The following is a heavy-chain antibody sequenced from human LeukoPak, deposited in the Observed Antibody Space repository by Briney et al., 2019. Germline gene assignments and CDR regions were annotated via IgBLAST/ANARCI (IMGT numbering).Heavy chain of an antibody. CDR3: ARDVPYSSSWYDPTGGDQWYYFDY. CDR2: ISAYNGNT. J-gene: IGHJ4*02. CDR1: GYTFTSYG. V-gene: IGHV1-18*01. D-gene: IGHD6-13*01. Sequence: ASVKVSCKASGYTFTSYGISWVRRAPGQGLEWMGWISAYNGNTNYAQKLQGRVTMTTDTSTSTAYMELRSLRSDDTAVYYCARDVPYSSSWYDPTGGDQWYYFDYWGQGTLVTVSS.